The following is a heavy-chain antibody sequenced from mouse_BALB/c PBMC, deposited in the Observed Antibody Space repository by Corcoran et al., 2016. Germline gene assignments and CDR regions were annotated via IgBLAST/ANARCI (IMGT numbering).Heavy chain of an antibody. Sequence: QIQLVQSGPELKKPGETVKISCKASGYTFTNYGMNWVKQAPGKGLKWMGWINTYTGEPTYADPVKGRFAFSLETSASTAYLQINNLKNEDTATYFCASYYGSSWYFDVWGAGTTVTVSS. CDR1: GYTFTNYG. V-gene: IGHV9-3-1*01. CDR3: ASYYGSSWYFDV. J-gene: IGHJ1*01. CDR2: INTYTGEP. D-gene: IGHD1-1*01.